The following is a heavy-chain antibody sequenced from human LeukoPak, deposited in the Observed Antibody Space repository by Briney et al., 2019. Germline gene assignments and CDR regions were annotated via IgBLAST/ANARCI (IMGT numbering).Heavy chain of an antibody. CDR3: ARGPRIAVADYYYYGMDV. CDR1: GGTFISYA. D-gene: IGHD6-19*01. J-gene: IGHJ6*02. V-gene: IGHV1-69*17. CDR2: IIPIFGIA. Sequence: SVKVSCKDSGGTFISYAISWVRQAPGQGREWMGGIIPIFGIANYAQKFQGRVTITADKSTSTAYMELSSLRSEDTAVYYCARGPRIAVADYYYYGMDVWGQGTTVTVSS.